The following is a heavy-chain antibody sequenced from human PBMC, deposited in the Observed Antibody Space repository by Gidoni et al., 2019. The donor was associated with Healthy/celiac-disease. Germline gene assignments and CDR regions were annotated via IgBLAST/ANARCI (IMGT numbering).Heavy chain of an antibody. D-gene: IGHD3-16*02. V-gene: IGHV4-39*07. CDR3: ARVLYDYVWGSYRAFDY. Sequence: SRVTISVDTSKNQFSLKLSSVTAADTAVYYCARVLYDYVWGSYRAFDYWGQGTLVTVSS. J-gene: IGHJ4*02.